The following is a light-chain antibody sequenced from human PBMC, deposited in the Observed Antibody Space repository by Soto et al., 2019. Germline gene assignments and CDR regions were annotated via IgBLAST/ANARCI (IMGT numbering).Light chain of an antibody. Sequence: QSALTQPASVSGSPGQSITISCTGTSSDVGTYNLVSWYQQHPGKVPKLIIYEVFKRPSGVSDRFSGSKSGNTASLTISGLQAEDEAEYQCGSNVGLNTDVFGTGTKLTVL. CDR2: EVF. V-gene: IGLV2-23*02. J-gene: IGLJ1*01. CDR1: SSDVGTYNL. CDR3: GSNVGLNTDV.